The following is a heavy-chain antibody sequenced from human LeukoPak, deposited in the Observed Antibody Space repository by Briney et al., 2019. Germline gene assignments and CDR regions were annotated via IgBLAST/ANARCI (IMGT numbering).Heavy chain of an antibody. Sequence: GGSLRLSCAASGFTSSTYAMSWVRQAPGQGLEWVSAISGSGGSTYYADSVKGRFTISRDNSKNSLYLQMNSLRAEDTAVYYCAKDHSYSGYDSVRDFDYWGQGTLVTVSS. CDR3: AKDHSYSGYDSVRDFDY. V-gene: IGHV3-23*01. J-gene: IGHJ4*02. D-gene: IGHD5-12*01. CDR2: ISGSGGST. CDR1: GFTSSTYA.